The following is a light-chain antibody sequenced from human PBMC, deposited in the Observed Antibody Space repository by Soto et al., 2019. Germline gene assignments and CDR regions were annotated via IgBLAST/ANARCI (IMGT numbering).Light chain of an antibody. CDR1: QTISSW. CDR2: KAS. Sequence: DIQMTQSPSTLSASVGDRDTITCRASQTISSWLAWYQQRPGKAPNLLIYKASTLQSGVPSRFSGSGSGTEFSLTISSLQPDDFATYYCQQYNTYPLTFGGGTTVEIK. V-gene: IGKV1-5*03. CDR3: QQYNTYPLT. J-gene: IGKJ4*01.